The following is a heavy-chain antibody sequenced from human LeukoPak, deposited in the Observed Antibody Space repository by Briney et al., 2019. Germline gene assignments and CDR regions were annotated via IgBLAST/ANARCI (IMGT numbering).Heavy chain of an antibody. V-gene: IGHV3-23*01. CDR2: ISGSGGST. Sequence: GGSLRLSCAASGFTFSSDAMSWVREAPGKGLEWVSAISGSGGSTYYADSVKGRFTISRDNSKNTLYLQMNSLRAEDTAVYYCAKDSRPGTTREYYFDYWGQGTLVTVSS. J-gene: IGHJ4*02. CDR1: GFTFSSDA. D-gene: IGHD1-1*01. CDR3: AKDSRPGTTREYYFDY.